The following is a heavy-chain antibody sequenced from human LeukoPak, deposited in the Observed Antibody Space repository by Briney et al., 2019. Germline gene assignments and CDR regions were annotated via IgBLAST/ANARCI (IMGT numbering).Heavy chain of an antibody. Sequence: SETLSLTCTVSGGSISSYYWSWIRQPPGKGLEWIGYIHYSGSTNYNPSLKSRVTISVDTSKNQFSLKLSSVTAADTAVYYCARGGDSSGYHYPVFDYWGQGTLVTVSS. J-gene: IGHJ4*02. CDR1: GGSISSYY. CDR2: IHYSGST. V-gene: IGHV4-59*01. CDR3: ARGGDSSGYHYPVFDY. D-gene: IGHD3-22*01.